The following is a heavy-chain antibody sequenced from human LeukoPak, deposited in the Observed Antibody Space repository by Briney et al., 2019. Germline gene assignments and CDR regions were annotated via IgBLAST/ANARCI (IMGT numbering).Heavy chain of an antibody. CDR2: IYYSGST. Sequence: SETLSLTCTVSGGSISSYYWSWVRQPPGKGLDWIGYIYYSGSTNYNPSLKSRVTISVDTSKNQFSLKLSSVTAADTAVYYCAAGAAQGAFDIWGQGTMVTVSS. V-gene: IGHV4-59*01. CDR1: GGSISSYY. CDR3: AAGAAQGAFDI. D-gene: IGHD1-26*01. J-gene: IGHJ3*02.